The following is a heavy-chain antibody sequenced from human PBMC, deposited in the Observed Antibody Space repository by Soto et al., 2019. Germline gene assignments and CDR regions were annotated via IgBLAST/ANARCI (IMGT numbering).Heavy chain of an antibody. Sequence: EVHLLESGGGLVQPGGSLRLSCAASGFTFSNYAMNWVRQAPGMGLEWVSAISGSGGDTYYADSVKGRFTISRDNSKNTLSLQMSSLRADDTAIYYCAKGAGSDSGRYWGQGTLVTVSS. J-gene: IGHJ4*02. CDR1: GFTFSNYA. V-gene: IGHV3-23*01. CDR3: AKGAGSDSGRY. CDR2: ISGSGGDT. D-gene: IGHD3-10*01.